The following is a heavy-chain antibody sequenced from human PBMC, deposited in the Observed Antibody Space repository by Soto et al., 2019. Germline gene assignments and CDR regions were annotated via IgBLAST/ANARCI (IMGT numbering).Heavy chain of an antibody. D-gene: IGHD4-17*01. V-gene: IGHV4-31*03. Sequence: TLSLTCTVSGGSISSGGYYWSWIRQHPGKGLEWIGYIYYSGSPYYNPSLKSRVTISVDASKNQFSLKLTSVTAADTAVYYCARNYGGSNDYWGQGTLVTVSS. CDR2: IYYSGSP. CDR1: GGSISSGGYY. CDR3: ARNYGGSNDY. J-gene: IGHJ4*02.